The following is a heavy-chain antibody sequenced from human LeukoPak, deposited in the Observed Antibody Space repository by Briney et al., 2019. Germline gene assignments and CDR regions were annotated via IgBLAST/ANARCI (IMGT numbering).Heavy chain of an antibody. CDR2: IYYSGST. Sequence: SEALSLTCTVSGGSISSSSYYWGWIRQPPGKGLEWIGSIYYSGSTYYNPSLKSRVTISVDTSKNQFSLKLSSVTAADTAVYYCARQGILTGHYTNWGQGTLVTVSS. CDR3: ARQGILTGHYTN. J-gene: IGHJ4*02. D-gene: IGHD3-9*01. V-gene: IGHV4-39*07. CDR1: GGSISSSSYY.